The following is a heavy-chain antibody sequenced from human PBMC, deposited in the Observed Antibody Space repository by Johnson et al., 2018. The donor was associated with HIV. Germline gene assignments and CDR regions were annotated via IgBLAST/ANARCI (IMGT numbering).Heavy chain of an antibody. CDR2: ISGSGGST. CDR1: RFTFSSYA. D-gene: IGHD3-10*01. V-gene: IGHV3-23*04. Sequence: VQLVESGGGLVQPGGSLRLSCAASRFTFSSYAMSWVRQAPGKGLEWVSAISGSGGSTYYADSVKGRFSISRDNSKNTLYLQMNSLRAEDTAVYYCAKDPGWFGEPGDAFDIWGQGTMVTVSS. J-gene: IGHJ3*02. CDR3: AKDPGWFGEPGDAFDI.